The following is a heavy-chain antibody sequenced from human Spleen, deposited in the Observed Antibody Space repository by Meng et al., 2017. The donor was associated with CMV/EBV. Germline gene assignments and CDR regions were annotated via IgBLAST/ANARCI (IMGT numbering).Heavy chain of an antibody. D-gene: IGHD1-26*01. Sequence: ASVKVSCKASGGTFTNYYMHWVRQAPGLGLEWMGIINPSGGSTTYAQKFHGRLTMTRDTSTSTVYMELSSLRSDDTAVYYCARAYRRWELRGAFDIWGQGTMVTVSS. CDR3: ARAYRRWELRGAFDI. CDR1: GGTFTNYY. CDR2: INPSGGST. V-gene: IGHV1-46*01. J-gene: IGHJ3*02.